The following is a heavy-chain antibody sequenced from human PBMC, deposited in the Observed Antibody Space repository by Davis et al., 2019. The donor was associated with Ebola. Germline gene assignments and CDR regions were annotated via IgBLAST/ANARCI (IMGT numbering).Heavy chain of an antibody. CDR3: ARLIIQTFGSFDI. V-gene: IGHV5-51*01. CDR2: VYPPDSDT. J-gene: IGHJ3*02. D-gene: IGHD1-1*01. CDR1: GYNLPAYW. Sequence: GESLKISCKGSGYNLPAYWIAWVRQKPGKRLEWMGIVYPPDSDTRYSPSFQGQVTISVDTSINTAYLQWSSLKASDTAMYYCARLIIQTFGSFDIWGQGTMVTVSS.